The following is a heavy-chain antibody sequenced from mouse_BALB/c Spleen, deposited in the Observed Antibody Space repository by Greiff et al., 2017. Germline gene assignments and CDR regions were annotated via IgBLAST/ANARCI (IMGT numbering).Heavy chain of an antibody. D-gene: IGHD2-1*01. CDR3: AREGDGNHRSYLDD. V-gene: IGHV4-1*02. CDR1: GFDFSRYW. CDR2: INPDSSTI. Sequence: EVKLVESGGGLVQPGGSLKLSCAASGFDFSRYWMSWVRQAPGKGLEWIGEINPDSSTINYTPSLKDKFIISRDNAKNTLYLQMSKVRSEDTALYYCAREGDGNHRSYLDDWGQGTTLTVSS. J-gene: IGHJ2*01.